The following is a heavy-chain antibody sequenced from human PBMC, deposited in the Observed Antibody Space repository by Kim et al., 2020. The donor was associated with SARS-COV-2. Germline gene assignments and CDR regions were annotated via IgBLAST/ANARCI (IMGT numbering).Heavy chain of an antibody. V-gene: IGHV7-4-1*02. D-gene: IGHD3-16*01. CDR1: GYTFTSYA. CDR2: INTNTGNP. CDR3: ARAGESYYYYGMDV. J-gene: IGHJ6*02. Sequence: ASVKVSCKASGYTFTSYAMNWVRQAPGQGLEWMGWINTNTGNPTYAQGFTGRFVFSLDTSVSTAYLQISSLKAEDTAVYYCARAGESYYYYGMDVWGQGTTVTVSS.